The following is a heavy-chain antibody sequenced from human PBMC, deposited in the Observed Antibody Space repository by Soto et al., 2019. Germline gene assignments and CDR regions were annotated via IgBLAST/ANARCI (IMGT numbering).Heavy chain of an antibody. D-gene: IGHD1-7*01. V-gene: IGHV1-46*01. CDR1: GYTFSSYY. CDR3: ARDLASETGTTY. CDR2: INPNGGST. J-gene: IGHJ4*02. Sequence: QVQLVQSGAEVKKPGASVKVSCKASGYTFSSYYIHWVRQAPGQGLEWMGIINPNGGSTSYAQKFQGRVTMPRDTSTSTVYMELSSLRSEDTAVYYCARDLASETGTTYWGQGTLVTVSS.